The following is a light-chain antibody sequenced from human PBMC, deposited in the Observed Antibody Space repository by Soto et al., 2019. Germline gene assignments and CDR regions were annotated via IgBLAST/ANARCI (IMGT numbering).Light chain of an antibody. CDR2: DAS. CDR3: QQSLNPKT. Sequence: EIVLTQSPATLSLSPGERATLSCRASQSVSSYLLWYQQKPGQTPRLLIYDASNRATGIPARFSGSGSETDFTLTSDRLEPEDFAVYYCQQSLNPKTFGQGTKVDIK. V-gene: IGKV3-11*01. CDR1: QSVSSY. J-gene: IGKJ1*01.